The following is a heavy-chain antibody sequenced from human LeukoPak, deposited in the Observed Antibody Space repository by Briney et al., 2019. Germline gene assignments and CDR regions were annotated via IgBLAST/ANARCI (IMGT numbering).Heavy chain of an antibody. CDR3: AKDRIPDGYYSIDS. J-gene: IGHJ4*02. V-gene: IGHV3-23*01. Sequence: GGSLRLSCAASGFTFSGFAMNWVRQAPGEGLEWFSGILGNGVTTYYADSLKGRFTISRDNSKNILYLQMNSLRVEDTAVYYCAKDRIPDGYYSIDSWGQGTLVTVSS. CDR2: ILGNGVTT. D-gene: IGHD3-3*01. CDR1: GFTFSGFA.